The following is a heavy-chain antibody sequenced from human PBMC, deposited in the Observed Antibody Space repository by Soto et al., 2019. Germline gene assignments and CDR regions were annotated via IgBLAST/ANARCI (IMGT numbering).Heavy chain of an antibody. J-gene: IGHJ6*02. CDR2: INPNSGGT. D-gene: IGHD3-10*01. CDR3: ARDLGGLRLDRNWGYYYYGMDV. Sequence: ASVKVSCKASGYTFTGYYMHWVRQAPGQGLEWMGWINPNSGGTNYAQKFQGWVTMTRDTSISTAYMERSRLRSDDTAVYYCARDLGGLRLDRNWGYYYYGMDVWGQGTTVTVSS. V-gene: IGHV1-2*04. CDR1: GYTFTGYY.